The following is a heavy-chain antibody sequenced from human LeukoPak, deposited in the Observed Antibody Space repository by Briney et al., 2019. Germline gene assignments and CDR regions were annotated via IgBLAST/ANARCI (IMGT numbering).Heavy chain of an antibody. Sequence: PSQTLSLTCTVSGGSISSGGYYWSWIRQHPGKGLEWIGYIYYSGSTYYNPSLKSRVTISVDTSKNQFSLKLSSVTAADTAVYYCARGGDYGGYYGWFDPWGQGTLVTVSS. CDR3: ARGGDYGGYYGWFDP. V-gene: IGHV4-31*03. CDR2: IYYSGST. CDR1: GGSISSGGYY. J-gene: IGHJ5*02. D-gene: IGHD4-17*01.